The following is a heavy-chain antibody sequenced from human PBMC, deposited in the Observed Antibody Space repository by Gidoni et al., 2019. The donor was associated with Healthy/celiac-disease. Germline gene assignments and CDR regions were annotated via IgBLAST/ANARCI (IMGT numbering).Heavy chain of an antibody. V-gene: IGHV4-34*01. CDR3: ARSITILGVVIIPRAWFDP. D-gene: IGHD3-3*01. Sequence: QVQLHQWGAGLLTPSETLSLTCAVYGGSFSGYFWRWCRQPPGKGLEWIGDINHSGSTNYNPSLKSRVTISVDTTKNQFSLKLSSVTAADTAVYYCARSITILGVVIIPRAWFDPWGQGTLVTVSS. CDR2: INHSGST. CDR1: GGSFSGYF. J-gene: IGHJ5*02.